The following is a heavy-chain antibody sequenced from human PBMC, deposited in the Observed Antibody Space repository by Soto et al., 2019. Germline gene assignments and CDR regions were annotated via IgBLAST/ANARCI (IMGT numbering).Heavy chain of an antibody. CDR2: LTPGGETT. CDR1: GFNFRGEA. Sequence: PRGSLRLSCAASGFNFRGEAMTWVRQAPGKGLEWISALTPGGETTYYINSVKGRFTISRDNAKDTLFLQMNSLTDADTAIYYCVKDPHVRGKYQHLDYWGQGILLTVSS. D-gene: IGHD2-2*01. V-gene: IGHV3-23*01. CDR3: VKDPHVRGKYQHLDY. J-gene: IGHJ4*02.